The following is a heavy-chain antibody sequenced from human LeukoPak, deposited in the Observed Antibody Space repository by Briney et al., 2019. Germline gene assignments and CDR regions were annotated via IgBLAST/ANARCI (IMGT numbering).Heavy chain of an antibody. V-gene: IGHV1-2*02. CDR2: INPSSGGT. D-gene: IGHD1-26*01. CDR3: ARERGSGSYLVQGLAH. CDR1: GYTFSAYY. J-gene: IGHJ4*02. Sequence: ASVKVSCKASGYTFSAYYLHWVRQAPEKGLEWMGWINPSSGGTNYAQKFQGRVSMTRDTSISTAYMEVSGLKSDDTAVYYCARERGSGSYLVQGLAHWGQGTLVTVSS.